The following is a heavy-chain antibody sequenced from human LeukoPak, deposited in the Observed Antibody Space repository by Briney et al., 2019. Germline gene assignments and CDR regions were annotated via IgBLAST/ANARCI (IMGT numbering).Heavy chain of an antibody. V-gene: IGHV1-46*01. CDR1: GYTFTSYY. J-gene: IGHJ4*02. D-gene: IGHD3-22*01. CDR3: ARDLLYYYDSSGYYPAH. CDR2: INPSGGST. Sequence: ASVKVSCKASGYTFTSYYMHWVRQAPGQGLEWMGIINPSGGSTSYAQKFQGRVTMTRDTSTSTVYMELSSLRSEGTAVYYCARDLLYYYDSSGYYPAHWGQGTLVTVSS.